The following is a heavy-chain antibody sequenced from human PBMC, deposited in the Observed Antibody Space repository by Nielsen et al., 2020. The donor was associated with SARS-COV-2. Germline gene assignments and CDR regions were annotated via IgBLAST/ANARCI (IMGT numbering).Heavy chain of an antibody. CDR2: LYHSRSV. Sequence: GSLRLSCTVSGGSINSYYWSWIRQPPGKGLEWIGFLYHSRSVNYSPSLRSRVTISGDTSNNQISLSLKSVTAADTAVYYCAWRPAPGAPPRAQRPW. V-gene: IGHV4-59*01. D-gene: IGHD6-25*01. J-gene: IGHJ5*02. CDR3: AWRPAPGAPPRAQRP. CDR1: GGSINSYY.